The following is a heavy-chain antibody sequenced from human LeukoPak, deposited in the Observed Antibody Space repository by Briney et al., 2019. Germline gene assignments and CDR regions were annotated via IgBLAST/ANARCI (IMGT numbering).Heavy chain of an antibody. CDR1: GYTFTSYG. J-gene: IGHJ4*02. CDR3: ATYPGPTIQGSFDY. Sequence: ASVKVSCKASGYTFTSYGISWVRQAPGQGLEWMGWISAYNGNTNYAQKLQGRVTMTTDTSTSTVYMEMSSLRSDDTAMYYCATYPGPTIQGSFDYWGQGTLVTVSS. CDR2: ISAYNGNT. V-gene: IGHV1-18*01. D-gene: IGHD5-18*01.